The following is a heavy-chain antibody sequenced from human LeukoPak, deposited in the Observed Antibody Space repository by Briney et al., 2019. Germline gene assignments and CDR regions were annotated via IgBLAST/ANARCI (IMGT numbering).Heavy chain of an antibody. CDR2: MNPNSGNT. CDR1: GYTFTSYD. J-gene: IGHJ4*02. CDR3: ARGLRLYYDFWSGSQGYYFDY. D-gene: IGHD3-3*01. V-gene: IGHV1-8*01. Sequence: ASVTVSCKASGYTFTSYDINWVRQATGQGLEWMGWMNPNSGNTGYAQKFQGRVTMTRNTSISTAYMELSSLRSEDTAVYYCARGLRLYYDFWSGSQGYYFDYWGQGTLVTVSS.